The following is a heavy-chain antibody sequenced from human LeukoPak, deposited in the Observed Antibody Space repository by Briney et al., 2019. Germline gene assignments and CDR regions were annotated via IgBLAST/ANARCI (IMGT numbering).Heavy chain of an antibody. CDR2: ISSSGSTI. D-gene: IGHD3-10*01. V-gene: IGHV3-48*03. Sequence: GGSLRLSCAASGLTFSSYEKNWVRQATRRGREWVSFISSSGSTIYYAASVKGRFTISRDNAKNSLYLQMNSLRAEDTAVYYCARERFGEPVDYWGQGTLVTVSS. CDR1: GLTFSSYE. CDR3: ARERFGEPVDY. J-gene: IGHJ4*02.